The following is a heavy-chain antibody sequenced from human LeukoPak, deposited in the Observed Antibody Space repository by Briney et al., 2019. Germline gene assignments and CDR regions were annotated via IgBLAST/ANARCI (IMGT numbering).Heavy chain of an antibody. V-gene: IGHV4-39*01. J-gene: IGHJ4*02. D-gene: IGHD1-26*01. Sequence: SETLSLTCSVSGASISGGTYYWGWIRQPPGKGLEWIGSIYYTGSTYDNPSLKSRVTISVNTSKNQFSLKLSSVTAADTAVYYCARRGGSGRAFDYWGQGTLVTVSS. CDR1: GASISGGTYY. CDR2: IYYTGST. CDR3: ARRGGSGRAFDY.